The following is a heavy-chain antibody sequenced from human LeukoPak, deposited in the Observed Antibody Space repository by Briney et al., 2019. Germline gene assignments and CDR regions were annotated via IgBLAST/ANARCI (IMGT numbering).Heavy chain of an antibody. Sequence: GGSLRLSCVVSGFTFSSYWMNRVRQAPGKGLEWVANIHEDGSDKYYVDSVKGRFTISRDNAKNSLYLQMNSLRAEDTALYYCARTLRLGTPRAFDIWGQGTLVTASS. V-gene: IGHV3-7*05. J-gene: IGHJ4*02. D-gene: IGHD1-14*01. CDR3: ARTLRLGTPRAFDI. CDR2: IHEDGSDK. CDR1: GFTFSSYW.